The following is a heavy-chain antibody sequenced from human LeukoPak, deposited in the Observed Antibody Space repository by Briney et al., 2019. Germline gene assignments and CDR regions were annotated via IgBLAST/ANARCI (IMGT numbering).Heavy chain of an antibody. J-gene: IGHJ4*02. CDR3: ARDSYYYGSGPGRY. CDR2: INPNSGGT. Sequence: ASVKVSCKASGYTFTAGYYMHWVRQAPGQGLEWMGWINPNSGGTNYAQKFQGRVTMTRDTSISTAYMELSRLRSDDTAVYYCARDSYYYGSGPGRYWGQGTLVTVSS. V-gene: IGHV1-2*02. D-gene: IGHD3-10*01. CDR1: GYTFTAGYY.